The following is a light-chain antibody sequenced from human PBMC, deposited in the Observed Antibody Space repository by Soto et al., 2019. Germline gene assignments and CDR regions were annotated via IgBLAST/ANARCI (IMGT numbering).Light chain of an antibody. CDR1: QSVRNF. CDR3: QQYGSSRT. V-gene: IGKV3D-20*01. J-gene: IGKJ1*01. CDR2: DTS. Sequence: IVLTQSPATLSLSPRERATLSCRASQSVRNFLAWYQHKPGLAPRLLVSDTSNRPTGIPARFSGSGSGTDFTLTISRLEPEDFAVYYCQQYGSSRTFGQGAKVDVK.